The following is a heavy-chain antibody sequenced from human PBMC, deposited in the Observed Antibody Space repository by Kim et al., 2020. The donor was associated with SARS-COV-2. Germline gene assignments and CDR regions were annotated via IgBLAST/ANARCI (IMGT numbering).Heavy chain of an antibody. CDR1: GFTFGSYW. D-gene: IGHD4-17*01. CDR2: IKQDGSEE. V-gene: IGHV3-7*03. J-gene: IGHJ6*02. CDR3: ARHKRATVTALDV. Sequence: GGSLRLSCAASGFTFGSYWMAWVRQAPGKGLEWVANIKQDGSEEYYVDSVKGRLTISRDNAKLYLQMNSLRAEDTAVYYCARHKRATVTALDVWGQGTTVTASS.